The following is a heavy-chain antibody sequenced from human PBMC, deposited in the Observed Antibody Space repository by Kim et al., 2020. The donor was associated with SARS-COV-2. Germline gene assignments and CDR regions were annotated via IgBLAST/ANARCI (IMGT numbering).Heavy chain of an antibody. V-gene: IGHV4-59*13. D-gene: IGHD3-22*01. CDR2: IYYSGST. J-gene: IGHJ5*02. Sequence: SETLSLTCTVSGGSISSYYWSWIRQPPGKGLEWIGYIYYSGSTNYNPSLKSRVTISVDTSKNQFSLKLSSVTAADTAVYYCARGRNHYYDSSGYYPLPKHNWFDPWGQGTLVTVSS. CDR1: GGSISSYY. CDR3: ARGRNHYYDSSGYYPLPKHNWFDP.